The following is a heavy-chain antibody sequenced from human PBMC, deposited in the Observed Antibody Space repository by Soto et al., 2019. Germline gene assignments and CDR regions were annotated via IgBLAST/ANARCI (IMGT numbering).Heavy chain of an antibody. CDR2: IIPIFGTA. CDR1: GGTFSSYA. J-gene: IGHJ4*02. D-gene: IGHD3-22*01. CDR3: ARAPYYDSSGYYDY. Sequence: SVKVSRKASGGTFSSYAISWVRQAPGQGLEWMGGIIPIFGTANYAQKFQGRVTITADESTSTAYMELSSLRSEDTAVYYCARAPYYDSSGYYDYWGQETLVTVSS. V-gene: IGHV1-69*13.